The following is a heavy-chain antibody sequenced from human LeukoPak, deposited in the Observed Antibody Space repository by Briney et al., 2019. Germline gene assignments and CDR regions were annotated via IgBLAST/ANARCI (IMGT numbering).Heavy chain of an antibody. D-gene: IGHD2-2*01. Sequence: SETLSLTCTVSGCSISSHYGSWIRQPPGKGLEWIGYIYYSGSTNYNPSLKSRVTISVDTSKNQFSPKLSSVTAADTAVYYCARVSRTSRTLDYWGQGTLVTVSS. V-gene: IGHV4-59*11. CDR2: IYYSGST. CDR1: GCSISSHY. CDR3: ARVSRTSRTLDY. J-gene: IGHJ4*02.